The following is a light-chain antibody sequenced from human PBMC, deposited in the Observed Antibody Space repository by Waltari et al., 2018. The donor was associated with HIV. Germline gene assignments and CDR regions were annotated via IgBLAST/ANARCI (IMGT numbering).Light chain of an antibody. CDR1: SSNIGNNV. CDR2: DTD. V-gene: IGLV1-51*01. CDR3: GTWDSSLSLLV. Sequence: QSVLTQPPSVSAAPGHKVTISCSGGSSNIGNNVFSWYQQLPGTAPKLLIYDTDKRPSGIPDRFSGSKSGTSATLAITGLQTGDEADYYCGTWDSSLSLLVFGGGTKLTVL. J-gene: IGLJ2*01.